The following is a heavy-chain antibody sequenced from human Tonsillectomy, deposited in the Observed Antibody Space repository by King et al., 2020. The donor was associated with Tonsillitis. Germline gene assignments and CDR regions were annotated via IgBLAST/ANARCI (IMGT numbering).Heavy chain of an antibody. V-gene: IGHV3-48*02. CDR1: GFTFSSYS. D-gene: IGHD4-17*01. Sequence: VQLVESGGGLVQPGGSLRLSCAASGFTFSSYSMNWVRQAPGKGLEWVSYISSSSSTIYYADSVKGRFTISRDNAKNSLYLQMNSLRDEDTAVYYCASHFSQDYGDYSDYWGQGTLVTVSS. CDR2: ISSSSSTI. CDR3: ASHFSQDYGDYSDY. J-gene: IGHJ4*02.